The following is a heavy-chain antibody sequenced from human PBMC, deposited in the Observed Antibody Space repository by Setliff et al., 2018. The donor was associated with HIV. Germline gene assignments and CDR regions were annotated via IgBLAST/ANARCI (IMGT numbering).Heavy chain of an antibody. V-gene: IGHV4-59*11. CDR1: GATISRHF. D-gene: IGHD3-3*01. CDR2: IYDSGVT. J-gene: IGHJ1*01. Sequence: PSETLSLTCAVSGATISRHFWSWIRQSPGKGLEWIGTIYDSGVTKYNPSLQTRVRVSVDTSKSHPSLSLTSVTPADTAVYYCTRRQWGTSGYYEFFQQWGQGSLVTVS. CDR3: TRRQWGTSGYYEFFQQ.